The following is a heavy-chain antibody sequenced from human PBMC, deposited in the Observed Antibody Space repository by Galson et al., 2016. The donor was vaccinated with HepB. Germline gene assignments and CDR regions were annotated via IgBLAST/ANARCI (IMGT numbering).Heavy chain of an antibody. J-gene: IGHJ4*02. CDR1: GDSISSYSYS. Sequence: SETLSLTCTVSGDSISSYSYSWGWIRQPPGKGLEWIGTIYYSGTTYYNPSLNSRVTISVDTSKNQFSLKLSSVTAADTAVYYCARHSIQWGYSDYWGQGTLVTVSS. CDR2: IYYSGTT. CDR3: ARHSIQWGYSDY. D-gene: IGHD3-22*01. V-gene: IGHV4-39*01.